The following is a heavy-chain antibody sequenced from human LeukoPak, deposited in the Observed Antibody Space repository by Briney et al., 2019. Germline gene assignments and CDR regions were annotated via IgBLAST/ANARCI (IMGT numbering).Heavy chain of an antibody. CDR2: ISYDGSNK. J-gene: IGHJ4*02. Sequence: GRSLRLSCAASGFTFSSYGMHWVRQAPGKGLEWVAVISYDGSNKYYADSVKGRFTISRDNSKNTLYLQMNSLRAEDTAAYYCAKDEALYYFDYWGQGTLVTVSS. CDR1: GFTFSSYG. V-gene: IGHV3-30*18. CDR3: AKDEALYYFDY.